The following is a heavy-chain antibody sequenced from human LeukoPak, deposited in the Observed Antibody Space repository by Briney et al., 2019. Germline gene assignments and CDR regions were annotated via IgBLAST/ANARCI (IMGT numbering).Heavy chain of an antibody. Sequence: PSETLSLTCAVYGGSFSGYYWSWIRQPPGKGLEWIGEINHSGSTNYSPSLTSRVTISVDTSKNQFSLKLSSVTAADTAVYYCARVVATIRSKWFDPWGQGTLVTVSS. D-gene: IGHD5-12*01. J-gene: IGHJ5*02. CDR1: GGSFSGYY. V-gene: IGHV4-34*01. CDR2: INHSGST. CDR3: ARVVATIRSKWFDP.